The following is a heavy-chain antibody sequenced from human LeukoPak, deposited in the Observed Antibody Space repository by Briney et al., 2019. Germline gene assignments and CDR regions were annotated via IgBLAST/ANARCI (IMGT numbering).Heavy chain of an antibody. CDR2: IYYSGST. CDR1: GGSISSGNYS. V-gene: IGHV4-30-4*01. Sequence: PSETLSLTCTSSGGSISSGNYSWSWIRQPPGKGLEWIGHIYYSGSTYYNPSLKSRVTISVDTSKNQFSLKLSSVTAADTAVYYCARGGFSGSYYVDYWGQGTLVTVSS. D-gene: IGHD1-26*01. CDR3: ARGGFSGSYYVDY. J-gene: IGHJ4*02.